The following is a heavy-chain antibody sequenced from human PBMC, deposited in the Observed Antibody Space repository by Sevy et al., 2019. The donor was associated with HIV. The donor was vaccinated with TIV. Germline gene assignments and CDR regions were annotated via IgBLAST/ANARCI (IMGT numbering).Heavy chain of an antibody. D-gene: IGHD3-22*01. CDR2: FDPEDGEK. V-gene: IGHV1-24*01. J-gene: IGHJ4*02. Sequence: ASVKVSCKVSGYTLTDLSVHWVRQAPGKGVEWMATFDPEDGEKIYAQKFQGRVTMIADTSSDTPYMELSSRIYEDAAVYYCATTKDSYDSSGYPIDYWGQGTLVTVSS. CDR1: GYTLTDLS. CDR3: ATTKDSYDSSGYPIDY.